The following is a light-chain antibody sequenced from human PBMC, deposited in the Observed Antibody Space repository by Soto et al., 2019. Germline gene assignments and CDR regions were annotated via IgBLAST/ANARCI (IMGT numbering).Light chain of an antibody. CDR2: ATS. CDR1: HSVSSN. CDR3: QQYNNWPPWT. J-gene: IGKJ1*01. V-gene: IGKV3D-15*01. Sequence: DIVTTQSPATLTVSPGERATLSCRASHSVSSNLAWYQQKPGQAPSLLIYATSTRATGIPARFSGSGSGTEFTLTISSLQSEDFAVYYCQQYNNWPPWTFGQGTKVDIK.